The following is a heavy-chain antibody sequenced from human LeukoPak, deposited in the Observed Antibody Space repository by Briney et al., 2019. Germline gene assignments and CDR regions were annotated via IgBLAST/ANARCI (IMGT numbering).Heavy chain of an antibody. D-gene: IGHD6-19*01. V-gene: IGHV1-69*13. J-gene: IGHJ3*02. CDR3: ARDFWYSSGWDGPFDI. CDR1: GGTFSSYA. CDR2: IIPIFGTA. Sequence: ASVKVSCKASGGTFSSYAISWVRQAPGQGLEWMGGIIPIFGTANYAQKFQGRVTITADESTSTAYMELSSLRSEDTAVYYCARDFWYSSGWDGPFDIWGQGTMVTVSS.